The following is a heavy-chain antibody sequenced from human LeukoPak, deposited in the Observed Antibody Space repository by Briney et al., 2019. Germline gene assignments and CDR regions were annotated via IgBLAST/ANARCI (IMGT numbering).Heavy chain of an antibody. D-gene: IGHD4-23*01. CDR3: ARDYGGAIDY. Sequence: GGSLRLSCAASGFTFSSYSMSWVRQAPGKGLEWVSYISSSSSTIYSADSVKGRFTISRDNAKNSLYLQMNSLRAEDTAVYYCARDYGGAIDYWGQGTLVTVSS. CDR2: ISSSSSTI. CDR1: GFTFSSYS. J-gene: IGHJ4*02. V-gene: IGHV3-48*04.